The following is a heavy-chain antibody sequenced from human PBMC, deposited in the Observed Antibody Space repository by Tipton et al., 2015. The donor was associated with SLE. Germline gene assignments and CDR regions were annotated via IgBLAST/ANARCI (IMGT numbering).Heavy chain of an antibody. CDR2: ISSSSSYI. D-gene: IGHD7-27*01. J-gene: IGHJ4*02. CDR3: AKNLNWDYYDY. V-gene: IGHV3-21*04. Sequence: SLRLSCAASGFTFSSYSMNWVRQAPGKGLEWVSSISSSSSYIYYADSVKGRFTISRDNAKNSLYLQMSSLRAEDTAIYYCAKNLNWDYYDYWGQGTLVTVSS. CDR1: GFTFSSYS.